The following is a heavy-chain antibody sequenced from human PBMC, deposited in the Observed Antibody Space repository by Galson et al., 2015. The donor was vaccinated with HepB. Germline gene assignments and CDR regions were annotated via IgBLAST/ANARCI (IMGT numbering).Heavy chain of an antibody. Sequence: SLRLSCAASGFTFSSYGMHWVRQAPGKGLEWVAVISYDGSNKYYADSVKGRFTISRDNSKNTLYLQMNSLRAEDTAVYYCAKADDFWSGLDYWGQGTLVTVSS. CDR2: ISYDGSNK. CDR1: GFTFSSYG. V-gene: IGHV3-30*18. CDR3: AKADDFWSGLDY. D-gene: IGHD3-3*01. J-gene: IGHJ4*02.